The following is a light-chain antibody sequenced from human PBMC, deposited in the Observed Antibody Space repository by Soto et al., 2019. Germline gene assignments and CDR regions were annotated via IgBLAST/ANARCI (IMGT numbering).Light chain of an antibody. CDR2: GAS. Sequence: EFVLTQSPDTLSVSPGDRATLSCRASQSVGRDYLAWYQQKPGQAPRLLIHGASNRATGIPGRFSGSGSGTDFTLSISRLEPEDFAVYYCQQYAKSPITFGQGTRLEIK. V-gene: IGKV3-20*01. CDR3: QQYAKSPIT. CDR1: QSVGRDY. J-gene: IGKJ5*01.